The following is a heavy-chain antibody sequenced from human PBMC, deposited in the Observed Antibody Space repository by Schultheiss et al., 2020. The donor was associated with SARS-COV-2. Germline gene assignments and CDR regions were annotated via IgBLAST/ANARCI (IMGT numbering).Heavy chain of an antibody. J-gene: IGHJ4*02. CDR3: ARDDGYGEYFDY. V-gene: IGHV4-4*08. CDR2: INHSGST. Sequence: SETLSLTCTVSGGSISSYYWSWIRQPPGKGLEWIGEINHSGSTNYNPSLKSRVTISVDTSKNQFSLKLSSVTAADTAVYYCARDDGYGEYFDYWGQGTLVTVSS. D-gene: IGHD3-10*01. CDR1: GGSISSYY.